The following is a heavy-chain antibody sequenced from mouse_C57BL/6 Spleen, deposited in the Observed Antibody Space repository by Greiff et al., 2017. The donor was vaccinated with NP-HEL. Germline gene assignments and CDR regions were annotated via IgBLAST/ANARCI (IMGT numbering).Heavy chain of an antibody. CDR3: ATHYYGSTGDWYFDV. CDR2: IWSGGST. D-gene: IGHD1-1*01. Sequence: QVQLQQSGPGLVQPSQSLSITCTVSGFSLTSYGVHWVRQPPGKGLEWLGVIWSGGSTDYNAAFISRLSISKDNSKSQVFFKMNSLQADDTARYYCATHYYGSTGDWYFDVWGTGTTVTVSS. J-gene: IGHJ1*03. CDR1: GFSLTSYG. V-gene: IGHV2-4*01.